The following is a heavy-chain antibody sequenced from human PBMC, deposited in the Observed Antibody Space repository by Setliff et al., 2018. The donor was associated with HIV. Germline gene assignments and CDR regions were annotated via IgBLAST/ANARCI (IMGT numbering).Heavy chain of an antibody. Sequence: SETLSLTCIVSGTSISNYYWTWIRQSPGKGLEWIGEINHRGSTNYNPSLKSRVTVSVDTSKNQFSLKLGSVTAADTAVYYCARVRYCSGGSCYGGEYWFDPWGQGTLVTVSS. CDR1: GTSISNYY. V-gene: IGHV4-34*01. CDR3: ARVRYCSGGSCYGGEYWFDP. CDR2: INHRGST. D-gene: IGHD2-15*01. J-gene: IGHJ5*02.